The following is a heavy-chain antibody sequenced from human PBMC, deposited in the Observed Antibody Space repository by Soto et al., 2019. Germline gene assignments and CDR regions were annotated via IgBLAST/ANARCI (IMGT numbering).Heavy chain of an antibody. V-gene: IGHV3-30-3*01. Sequence: QVQLVESGGGVVQPGRSLRLSCAASGFTFTSYALHWVRQAPGKGLEWVAVISYDGDRKFYADSVKGRFTISRDNSKNTLYLQVNSLRAEDTAVYYCARDWGGRYYGVLGYYFDYWGQGTLVSVSS. CDR3: ARDWGGRYYGVLGYYFDY. CDR2: ISYDGDRK. CDR1: GFTFTSYA. J-gene: IGHJ4*02. D-gene: IGHD1-26*01.